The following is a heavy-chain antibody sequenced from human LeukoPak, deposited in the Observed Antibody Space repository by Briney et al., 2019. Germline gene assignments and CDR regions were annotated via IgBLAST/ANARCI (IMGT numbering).Heavy chain of an antibody. CDR2: ISAYNGNT. V-gene: IGHV1-18*01. J-gene: IGHJ4*02. CDR1: GYTFTSYG. CDR3: ARAEDFITMVRAAVRGVPDY. D-gene: IGHD3-10*01. Sequence: EASVKVSCKASGYTFTSYGISWVRQAPGQGLEWMGWISAYNGNTNYAQKLQGRVTMTTDTSTSTAYMELRSLRSDDTAVYYCARAEDFITMVRAAVRGVPDYWGQGTLVTVSS.